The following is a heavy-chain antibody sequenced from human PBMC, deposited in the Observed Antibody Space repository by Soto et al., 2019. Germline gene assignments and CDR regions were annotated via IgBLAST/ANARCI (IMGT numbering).Heavy chain of an antibody. CDR2: IRSKAYGGTT. D-gene: IGHD3-22*01. CDR3: GSDYYDSSGYYSYGMDV. Sequence: GGALRGSCTASVFTVGDYAMSWVRQAPGKGPEWVGFIRSKAYGGTTEYAASVKGRFTISRDDSKSIAYLQMNSLKTEDTAVYYCGSDYYDSSGYYSYGMDVWGQGTTVPVS. V-gene: IGHV3-49*04. CDR1: VFTVGDYA. J-gene: IGHJ6*02.